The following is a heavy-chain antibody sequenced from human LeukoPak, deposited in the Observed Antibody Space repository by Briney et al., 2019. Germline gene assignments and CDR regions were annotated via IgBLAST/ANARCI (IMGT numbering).Heavy chain of an antibody. CDR1: GFTFSSYE. V-gene: IGHV3-48*03. CDR3: ARESIAVAGAPFDY. D-gene: IGHD6-19*01. CDR2: ISSGSTI. Sequence: GGSLRLSCAASGFTFSSYEVNWVRLAPGKGLEWVSYISSGSTIYDADSVKGRFTISRDNAKNSLYLQMNSLRAEDTAVYYCARESIAVAGAPFDYWGQGTLVTVSS. J-gene: IGHJ4*02.